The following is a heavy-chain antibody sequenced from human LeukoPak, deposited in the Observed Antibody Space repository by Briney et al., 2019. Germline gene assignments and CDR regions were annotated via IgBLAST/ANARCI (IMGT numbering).Heavy chain of an antibody. CDR3: ARDRYYYYYIDV. CDR1: GFTFSSYW. Sequence: GGSLRLSCVASGFTFSSYWMGWVRQAPGKGLEWVANIKQDGSEKYYVDSVKGRFTISRDSAKNSLYLQMNSLRAEDTAVYYCARDRYYYYYIDVWGKGTTVTVSS. CDR2: IKQDGSEK. V-gene: IGHV3-7*01. J-gene: IGHJ6*03.